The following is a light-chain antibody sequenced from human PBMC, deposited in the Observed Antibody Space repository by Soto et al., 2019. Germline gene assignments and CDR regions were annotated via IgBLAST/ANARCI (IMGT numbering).Light chain of an antibody. CDR1: QSISSF. V-gene: IGKV1-39*01. Sequence: DIQMTQSPSSLSASVGDRVTITCRASQSISSFLNWYQQKPGKAPKLLIYGTSSLQSGVPSRFSGSGSGTDFTLAISSLQPEDFATYYCQQSYSTPLTVGGGTKVEIK. J-gene: IGKJ4*01. CDR2: GTS. CDR3: QQSYSTPLT.